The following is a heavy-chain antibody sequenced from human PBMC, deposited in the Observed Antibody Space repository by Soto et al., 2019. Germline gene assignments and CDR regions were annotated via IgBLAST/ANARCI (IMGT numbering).Heavy chain of an antibody. CDR2: IYYSGNT. Sequence: SETLSLTCTVSGGSISSGSYYWSWIRQHPGKALEWIGYIYYSGNTYYHPSLQSRITISIDTSKNQFSLKLSSVTAADTAVYYCARDPNGGNVLYYGMDVWGQGTTVTVSS. J-gene: IGHJ6*02. V-gene: IGHV4-31*03. D-gene: IGHD2-8*01. CDR1: GGSISSGSYY. CDR3: ARDPNGGNVLYYGMDV.